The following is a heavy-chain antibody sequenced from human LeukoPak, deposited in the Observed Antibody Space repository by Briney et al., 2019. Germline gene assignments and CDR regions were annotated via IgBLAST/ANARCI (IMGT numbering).Heavy chain of an antibody. D-gene: IGHD2-2*01. CDR3: ARARYVTSFYAFDI. Sequence: SGTLSLTCTVSGGSISSYHWSWIRLPPGKGLEWIGHLFKSGDTNYSPSLKRRVTTFGAKSTNKFFLKLNSVTAAETAVYYCARARYVTSFYAFDICGQRTLVTASS. V-gene: IGHV4-59*01. J-gene: IGHJ3*02. CDR2: LFKSGDT. CDR1: GGSISSYH.